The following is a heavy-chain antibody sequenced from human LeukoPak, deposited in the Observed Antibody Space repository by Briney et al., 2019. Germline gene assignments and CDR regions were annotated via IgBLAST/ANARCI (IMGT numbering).Heavy chain of an antibody. CDR3: AKRANNDAFDI. D-gene: IGHD4/OR15-4a*01. CDR2: ISGSGGGT. Sequence: GGSVRLPCAASGFTFSSYAMSWVRQAPGKGLEWVSVISGSGGGTYYADSVKGRFTISRDNSKNTLYLQMNSLRAEDTAVYYCAKRANNDAFDIWGQGTMVTVSS. CDR1: GFTFSSYA. V-gene: IGHV3-23*01. J-gene: IGHJ3*02.